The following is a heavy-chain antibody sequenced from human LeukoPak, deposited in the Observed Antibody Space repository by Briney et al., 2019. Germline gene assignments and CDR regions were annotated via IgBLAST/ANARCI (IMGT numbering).Heavy chain of an antibody. CDR3: AKGAGPPRFDP. CDR1: GGSISSYD. J-gene: IGHJ5*02. CDR2: ISSTGRT. Sequence: SSETLSLTCTVSGGSISSYDWSWIRQPAGKGLEWIGRISSTGRTDYNPSLTSRVTISVDTSKNQFSMKLSSVTAADTAVYYCAKGAGPPRFDPWGQGTLVTVSS. V-gene: IGHV4-4*07. D-gene: IGHD6-19*01.